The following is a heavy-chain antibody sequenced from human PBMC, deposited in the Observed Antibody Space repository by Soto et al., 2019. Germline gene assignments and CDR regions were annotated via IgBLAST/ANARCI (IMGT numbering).Heavy chain of an antibody. J-gene: IGHJ4*02. V-gene: IGHV1-24*01. CDR1: GYTLTELS. D-gene: IGHD6-19*01. CDR3: ASRRPRGVPGTLIY. CDR2: FDPEDAEK. Sequence: QVQLVQSGAEVKKPGASVKVSCKVYGYTLTELSMHWVRQAPGKGLEWMGGFDPEDAEKMNAQNFQGRVAMTEDTSTDTAYMELSSLRSEDTAVYYCASRRPRGVPGTLIYWGQGTLVIVSS.